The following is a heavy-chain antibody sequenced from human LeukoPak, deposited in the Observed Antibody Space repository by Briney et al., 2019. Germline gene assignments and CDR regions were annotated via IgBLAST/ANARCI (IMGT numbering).Heavy chain of an antibody. CDR1: GGSISSYY. V-gene: IGHV4-59*01. Sequence: SETLSLTCAVSGGSISSYYWSWIRQPPGRGLEWIGSIHYSGSTSYNSSLKSRVTISVDTSKNQFSLKLSSVTPADTAVYYCARQVYSSSWSYYFDYWGQGILVTVSS. CDR2: IHYSGST. D-gene: IGHD6-13*01. J-gene: IGHJ4*02. CDR3: ARQVYSSSWSYYFDY.